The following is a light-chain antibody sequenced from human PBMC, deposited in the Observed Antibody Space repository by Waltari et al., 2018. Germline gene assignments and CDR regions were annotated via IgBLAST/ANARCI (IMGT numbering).Light chain of an antibody. CDR1: QSLVSSDGNTY. J-gene: IGKJ1*01. CDR3: MQGTHRPWT. Sequence: ASQSLVSSDGNTYFYWFHQRPGQSPRRLVYKVSNRDSGVPDRFSGSGSGTDFTLTISRVEAEDVGVYYCMQGTHRPWTFGQGTKVEIE. CDR2: KVS. V-gene: IGKV2-30*01.